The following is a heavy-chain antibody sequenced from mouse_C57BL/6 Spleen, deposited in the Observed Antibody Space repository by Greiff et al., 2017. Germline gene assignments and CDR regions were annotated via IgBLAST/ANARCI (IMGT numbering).Heavy chain of an antibody. D-gene: IGHD4-1*01. J-gene: IGHJ4*01. CDR3: ARDLTGTDYAIDY. V-gene: IGHV1-82*01. CDR1: GYAFSSSW. CDR2: IYPGDGDT. Sequence: QVQLQQSGPELVKPGASVKISCKASGYAFSSSWMNWVKQRPGKGLEWIGRIYPGDGDTNYNGKFKGKATLTADKSSSTAYMQLSSLTSEDSAVYFCARDLTGTDYAIDYWGQGTSVTVSS.